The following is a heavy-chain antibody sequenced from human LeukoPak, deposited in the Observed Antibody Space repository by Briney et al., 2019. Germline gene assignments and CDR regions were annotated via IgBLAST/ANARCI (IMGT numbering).Heavy chain of an antibody. V-gene: IGHV3-23*01. J-gene: IGHJ4*02. CDR2: FGGSDERT. D-gene: IGHD5-12*01. Sequence: GGSLRLSCVGSGFTIGSQAMSWVRQAPGKGLEWVSGFGGSDERTYYADSVKGRFTISRDNVKNTLFLQMDSLRVDDSGVYYCAKPPGYSTTWFSGRFFDSWSQGTLITVSS. CDR1: GFTIGSQA. CDR3: AKPPGYSTTWFSGRFFDS.